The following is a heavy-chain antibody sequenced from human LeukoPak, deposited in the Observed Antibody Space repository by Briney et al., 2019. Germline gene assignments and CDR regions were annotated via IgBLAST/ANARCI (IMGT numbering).Heavy chain of an antibody. V-gene: IGHV4-4*07. CDR3: ARDWGSVTSGYSSGWYESYYYGMDV. CDR2: IYTSGST. CDR1: GGSISSYY. Sequence: SETLSLTCTVSGGSISSYYWSWIRQPAGKGLEWIGRIYTSGSTNYNPSLKSRVTMSVDTSKNQFSLKLSSVTAADTAVYYCARDWGSVTSGYSSGWYESYYYGMDVWGQGTTVTVSS. D-gene: IGHD6-19*01. J-gene: IGHJ6*02.